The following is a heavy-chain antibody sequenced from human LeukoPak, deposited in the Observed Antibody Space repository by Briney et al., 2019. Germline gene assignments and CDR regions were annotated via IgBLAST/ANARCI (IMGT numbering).Heavy chain of an antibody. CDR1: GYTFTSYG. D-gene: IGHD2-2*01. V-gene: IGHV1-18*01. Sequence: ASVKISCKASGYTFTSYGISWVRQAPGQGLEWMGWISAYNGNTNYAQKLQGRVTMTTDTSTSTAYMELRSLRSDDTAVYYCARGGYCSSTSCYAFGLDYWGQGTLVTVSS. CDR2: ISAYNGNT. J-gene: IGHJ4*02. CDR3: ARGGYCSSTSCYAFGLDY.